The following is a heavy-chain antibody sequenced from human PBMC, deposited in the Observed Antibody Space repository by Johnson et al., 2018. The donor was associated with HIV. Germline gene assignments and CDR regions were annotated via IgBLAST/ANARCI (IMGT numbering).Heavy chain of an antibody. J-gene: IGHJ3*01. V-gene: IGHV3-9*01. CDR2: INWDSGSI. D-gene: IGHD1-26*01. Sequence: VQLVESGGDLVQPGRSLRLSCVGSGFNFGDYAMHWVRQGPGKGLEWVAGINWDSGSIGYVDSVKGRFTISRDNAKNSLYLQMNSLRAEDTALYYCARRDSGSLSFDLWGQGTMVTVSS. CDR1: GFNFGDYA. CDR3: ARRDSGSLSFDL.